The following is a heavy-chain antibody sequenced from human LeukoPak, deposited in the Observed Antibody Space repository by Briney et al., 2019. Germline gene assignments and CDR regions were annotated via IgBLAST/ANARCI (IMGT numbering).Heavy chain of an antibody. CDR3: ARVMGFGEYYYMDV. CDR2: ISAYNGNT. Sequence: GASVKVSCKASGYTFTSYGISWVRQAPGQGLEWMGWISAYNGNTNYAQKLQGRVTTTTDTSTSTAYMELRSLRSDDTAVYYCARVMGFGEYYYMDVWGKGTTVTISS. D-gene: IGHD3-10*01. CDR1: GYTFTSYG. V-gene: IGHV1-18*01. J-gene: IGHJ6*03.